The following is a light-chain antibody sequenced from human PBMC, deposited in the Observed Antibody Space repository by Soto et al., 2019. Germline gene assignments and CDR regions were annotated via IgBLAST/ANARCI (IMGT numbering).Light chain of an antibody. CDR1: SSNIGSNA. J-gene: IGLJ2*01. Sequence: QSVLTQPPSASGTPWQRVTISCSGSSSNIGSNAVYWYQQLPGTAPTLLIYSNNQRPSGVPDRFSGSKSGTSASLAISGLQSEDEADYYCAAWDVSLNDVVFGGGTKLTVL. V-gene: IGLV1-44*01. CDR3: AAWDVSLNDVV. CDR2: SNN.